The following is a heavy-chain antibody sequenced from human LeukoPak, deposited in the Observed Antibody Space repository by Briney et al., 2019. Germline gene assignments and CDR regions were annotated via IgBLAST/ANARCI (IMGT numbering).Heavy chain of an antibody. Sequence: GGSLRLSCAASGFTFSSSAMSWVRQAPGKGLEWVSTIRDSGDGSYYADSVKGRFTISRDNSKNTLYLQMNSLRAEDTAVYYXXXXXXXXGXFDYWGQGTLVTVSS. V-gene: IGHV3-23*01. CDR3: XXXXXXXGXFDY. J-gene: IGHJ4*02. CDR1: GFTFSSSA. CDR2: IRDSGDGS.